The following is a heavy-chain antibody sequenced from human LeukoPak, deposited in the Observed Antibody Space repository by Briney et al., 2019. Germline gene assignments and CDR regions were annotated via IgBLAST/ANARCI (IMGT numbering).Heavy chain of an antibody. D-gene: IGHD3-22*01. CDR2: ISYDGSNK. J-gene: IGHJ4*02. Sequence: GGSLRLSCAASGFTFSSYGMHWVRQAPGKGLEWVAVISYDGSNKYYADSVKGRFTISRDNSKNTLYLQMNSLRAEDTAVYYCAFGDSSGYYYFDYWGQGTLVTVSS. V-gene: IGHV3-30*03. CDR3: AFGDSSGYYYFDY. CDR1: GFTFSSYG.